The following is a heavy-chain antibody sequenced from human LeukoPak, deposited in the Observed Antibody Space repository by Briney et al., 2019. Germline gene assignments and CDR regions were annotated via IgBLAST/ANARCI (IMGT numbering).Heavy chain of an antibody. V-gene: IGHV4-39*07. J-gene: IGHJ4*02. D-gene: IGHD6-13*01. CDR3: ARDGQQLVRGDYFDY. CDR1: GGSISRSSYY. CDR2: IYYSGST. Sequence: SETLSLTCTVSGGSISRSSYYWGWIRQPPGKGLEWIGSIYYSGSTYYNPSLKSRVTISVDTSKNQFSLKLSSVTAADTAVYYCARDGQQLVRGDYFDYWGQGTLVTVSS.